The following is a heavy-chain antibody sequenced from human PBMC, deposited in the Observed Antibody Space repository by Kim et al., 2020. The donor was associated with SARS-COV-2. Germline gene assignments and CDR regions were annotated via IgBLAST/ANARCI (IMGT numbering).Heavy chain of an antibody. J-gene: IGHJ4*02. CDR3: AKDGYSYGYGPYYVDY. CDR1: GFTFSSYA. Sequence: GGSLRLSCAASGFTFSSYAMSWVRQAPGKGLEWVSAISGGGGSTYHADSVKGRFTISRDNSKNTLYLQMNSLRAEDTAVYYCAKDGYSYGYGPYYVDYWGQGTPVTVSS. D-gene: IGHD5-18*01. CDR2: ISGGGGST. V-gene: IGHV3-23*01.